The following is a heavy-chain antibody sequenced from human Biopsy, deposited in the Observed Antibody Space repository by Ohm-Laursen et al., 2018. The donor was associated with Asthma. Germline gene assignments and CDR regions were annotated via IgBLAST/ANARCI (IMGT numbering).Heavy chain of an antibody. Sequence: GTLSLTCSVSGGAIRTSGYYWGWIRQPPGKGLEWIGRIYYNGKTYYNPSLKNRVTISVDTSTKQFSLQLRAVTAADTAVYYCARDGGLTSYPGTFHIWGQGTMVTVSS. CDR2: IYYNGKT. J-gene: IGHJ3*02. CDR1: GGAIRTSGYY. D-gene: IGHD1-1*01. CDR3: ARDGGLTSYPGTFHI. V-gene: IGHV4-39*02.